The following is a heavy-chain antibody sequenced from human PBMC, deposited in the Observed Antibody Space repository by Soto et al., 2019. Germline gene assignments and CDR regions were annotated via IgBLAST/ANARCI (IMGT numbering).Heavy chain of an antibody. CDR3: ARELRDIVVVVAAGAFDI. J-gene: IGHJ3*02. CDR1: GGSISSYY. CDR2: IYYSGST. Sequence: SETLSLTCTVSGGSISSYYWSWIRQPPGKGLEWIGYIYYSGSTNYNPSLKSRVTISVDTSKNQFSLKLSSVTAADTAVYYCARELRDIVVVVAAGAFDIWGQGTMVT. D-gene: IGHD2-15*01. V-gene: IGHV4-59*01.